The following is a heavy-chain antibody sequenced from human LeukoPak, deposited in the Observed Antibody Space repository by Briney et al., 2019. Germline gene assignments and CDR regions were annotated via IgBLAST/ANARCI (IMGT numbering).Heavy chain of an antibody. CDR3: AGTLVVVAAAPEVFDY. Sequence: SVKVSCKASGGTFSSYAISWVRQAPGQGLEWMGGIIPIFGTANYAQKFQGRVTITADESTSTAYMELSSLRSEDTAVYYCAGTLVVVAAAPEVFDYWGQGTLVTVSS. J-gene: IGHJ4*02. V-gene: IGHV1-69*13. CDR2: IIPIFGTA. D-gene: IGHD2-15*01. CDR1: GGTFSSYA.